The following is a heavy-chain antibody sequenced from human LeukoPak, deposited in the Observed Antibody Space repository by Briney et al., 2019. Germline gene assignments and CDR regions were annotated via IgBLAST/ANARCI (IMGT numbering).Heavy chain of an antibody. CDR3: AKILRESMDWLDL. J-gene: IGHJ5*02. D-gene: IGHD6-6*01. CDR2: ISDDGKKK. V-gene: IGHV3-30*18. Sequence: GRSLRPSCAASGFTFTSYGMHWVRQAPGKGLEWVALISDDGKKKVYADPVKGRFTISRDNSKKTLYLQMNSLRPEDTAVYYCAKILRESMDWLDLWGQGTRVTVSS. CDR1: GFTFTSYG.